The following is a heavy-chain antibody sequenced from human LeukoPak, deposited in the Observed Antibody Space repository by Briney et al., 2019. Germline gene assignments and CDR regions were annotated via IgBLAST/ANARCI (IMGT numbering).Heavy chain of an antibody. CDR1: GGSLTTKS. CDR2: ISTSGRT. J-gene: IGHJ4*02. CDR3: SDAGA. V-gene: IGHV4-4*09. Sequence: SEILSLTCTLSGGSLTTKSWSCIRQPPGKRLEWIGYISTSGRTSYNPSLRSRVTISVDTSKNQFSLNLNSVTAADTAVYYCSDAGAWGQGTLVTVSS.